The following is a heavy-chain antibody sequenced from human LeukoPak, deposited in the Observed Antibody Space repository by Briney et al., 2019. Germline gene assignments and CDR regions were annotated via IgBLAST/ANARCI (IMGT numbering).Heavy chain of an antibody. V-gene: IGHV4-59*01. Sequence: SETLSLTCTVSGGSISSYYWSWIRQPPWKGLEWIGYIYYSGSTNYNPSLKSRVTISVDTSKNQFTLKLSSVTAADTAVYYCARVGLDYDSSGYYSYYSDYWGQGTLVTVSS. CDR2: IYYSGST. CDR3: ARVGLDYDSSGYYSYYSDY. CDR1: GGSISSYY. D-gene: IGHD3-22*01. J-gene: IGHJ4*02.